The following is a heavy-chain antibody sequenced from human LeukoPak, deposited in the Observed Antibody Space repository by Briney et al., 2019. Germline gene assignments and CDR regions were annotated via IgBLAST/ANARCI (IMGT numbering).Heavy chain of an antibody. CDR3: ARVSTVTSWFDP. Sequence: ASVKVSCKASGYTFTSYGISRVRQAPGQGLEWMGWISAYNGNTNYAQKLQGRVTMTTDTSTSTAYMELRSLRSDDTAVYYCARVSTVTSWFDPWGQGTLVTVSS. CDR1: GYTFTSYG. J-gene: IGHJ5*02. V-gene: IGHV1-18*01. D-gene: IGHD4-11*01. CDR2: ISAYNGNT.